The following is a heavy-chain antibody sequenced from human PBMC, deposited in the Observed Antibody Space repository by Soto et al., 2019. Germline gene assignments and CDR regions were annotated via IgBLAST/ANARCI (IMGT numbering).Heavy chain of an antibody. CDR1: GFTFSDYY. CDR2: MSGNTRYT. V-gene: IGHV3-11*06. D-gene: IGHD3-3*01. Sequence: QVQLVESGGGLVKPGGSLRLSCAASGFTFSDYYMAGIRQVPGKGLEWVAFMSGNTRYTNYPDFLDGRFTISRDNGNRSVYLQLPRLRAHDTAVYYCARDMGFDFWSGLSYPYYGMDVWGRWTTVTVSS. CDR3: ARDMGFDFWSGLSYPYYGMDV. J-gene: IGHJ6*04.